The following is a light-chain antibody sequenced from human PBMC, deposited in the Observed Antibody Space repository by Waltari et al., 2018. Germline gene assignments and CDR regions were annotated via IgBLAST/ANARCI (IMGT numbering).Light chain of an antibody. V-gene: IGKV3-20*01. CDR2: GAS. Sequence: EIVLTQSPGTLSLSPGERATITCRASQCVSRALAWYQQNPGQAPRRVIYGASNRATGIPGRFSGIGSGTDFILIIGRLEPEDFAVSYCQHYVSLPVTFGQGTKVEIK. CDR3: QHYVSLPVT. J-gene: IGKJ1*01. CDR1: QCVSRA.